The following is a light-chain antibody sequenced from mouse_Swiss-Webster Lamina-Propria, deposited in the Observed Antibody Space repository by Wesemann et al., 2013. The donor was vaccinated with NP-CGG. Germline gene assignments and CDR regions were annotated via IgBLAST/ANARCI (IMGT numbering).Light chain of an antibody. CDR3: QQHLHIPLT. Sequence: DIVMTQSHKFMSTSVGDRVSITCKASQDVSTAVAWYQQKPGQSPKLLIYSASYRYTGVPDRFIGSGSVTDFTLTISSVQAEDVAVYFCQQHLHIPLTFGAGTKLELK. CDR2: SAS. V-gene: IGKV6-17*01. J-gene: IGKJ5*01. CDR1: QDVSTA.